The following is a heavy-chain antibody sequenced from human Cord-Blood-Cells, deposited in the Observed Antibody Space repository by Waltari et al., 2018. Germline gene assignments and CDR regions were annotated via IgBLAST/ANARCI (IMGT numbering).Heavy chain of an antibody. V-gene: IGHV4-34*01. D-gene: IGHD3-22*01. J-gene: IGHJ4*02. CDR3: ARGLTSGYYDSSGYYY. Sequence: QVQLQQWGAGLLKPSETLSLTCAAYGGSFRGYYWSWIRQPPGKGLEWIGEINHSGSTNYNPSLKSRVTISVDTSKNQFSLKLSSVTAADTAVYYCARGLTSGYYDSSGYYYWGQGTLVTVSS. CDR2: INHSGST. CDR1: GGSFRGYY.